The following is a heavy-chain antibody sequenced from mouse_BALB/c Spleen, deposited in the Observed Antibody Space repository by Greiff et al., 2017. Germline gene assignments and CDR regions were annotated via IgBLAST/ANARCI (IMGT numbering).Heavy chain of an antibody. D-gene: IGHD1-1*01. CDR1: GFTFSSYA. CDR3: ARVSLLRYAGGAMDY. Sequence: EVQVVESGGGLVKPGGSLKLSCAASGFTFSSYAMSWVRQTPEKRLEWVASISSGGSTYYPDSVKGRFTISRDNARNILYLQMSSLRSEDTAMYYCARVSLLRYAGGAMDYWGQGTSVTVSS. CDR2: ISSGGST. V-gene: IGHV5-6-5*01. J-gene: IGHJ4*01.